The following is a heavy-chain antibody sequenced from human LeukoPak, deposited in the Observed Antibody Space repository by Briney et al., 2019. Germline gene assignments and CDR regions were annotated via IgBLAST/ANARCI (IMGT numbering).Heavy chain of an antibody. CDR2: IILNGGAA. J-gene: IGHJ4*02. Sequence: GASVKVSCKASGFTFTDYYLHWVRQAPGQGLEWMGRIILNGGAASYAQKFQGRVTLTRDTSISTAYMELIRQTSDDTAVYYCATVGGNHNFDYWGQGTLVTVSS. D-gene: IGHD1-14*01. CDR1: GFTFTDYY. V-gene: IGHV1-2*06. CDR3: ATVGGNHNFDY.